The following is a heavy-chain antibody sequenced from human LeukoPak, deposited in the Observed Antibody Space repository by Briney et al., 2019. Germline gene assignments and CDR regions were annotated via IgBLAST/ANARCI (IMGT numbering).Heavy chain of an antibody. D-gene: IGHD2-8*01. CDR3: ALFTYGPDN. CDR2: INHRGST. J-gene: IGHJ4*02. V-gene: IGHV4-34*01. Sequence: ETLSLTCALYGGSFSTYYWSWIRQPPGKGLEWIGEINHRGSTKCNPSLESRVTMSLDTSKKQFSLKLRSVTAADTAVYYCALFTYGPDNWGQGTLVTVSS. CDR1: GGSFSTYY.